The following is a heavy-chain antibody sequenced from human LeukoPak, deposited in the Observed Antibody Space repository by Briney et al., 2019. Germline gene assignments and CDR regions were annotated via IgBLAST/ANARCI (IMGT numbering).Heavy chain of an antibody. J-gene: IGHJ4*02. CDR2: ISSSSSYI. D-gene: IGHD3-22*01. CDR1: GFTFSSYS. CDR3: ARLSSGLLDY. V-gene: IGHV3-21*01. Sequence: GGSLRLSCVASGFTFSSYSMNWVRQAPGKGLEWVSSISSSSSYIYYADSVKGRFTISRDNAKNSLYLQMNSLRAEDTAVYYCARLSSGLLDYWGQGTLVTVSS.